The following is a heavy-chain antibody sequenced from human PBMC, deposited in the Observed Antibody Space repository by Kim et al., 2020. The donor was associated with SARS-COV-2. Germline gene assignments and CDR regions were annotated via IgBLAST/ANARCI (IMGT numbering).Heavy chain of an antibody. Sequence: GGSLRLSCAASGFTFSDYYMSWIRQAPGKGLEWVSYISSTSSYTIYADSVKGRFTISRDNPKNSLYLQMNSLRAEDTAVYYCARERLITIFGVVINDAFDIRGQGTMVTVSS. V-gene: IGHV3-11*05. J-gene: IGHJ3*02. D-gene: IGHD3-3*01. CDR3: ARERLITIFGVVINDAFDI. CDR1: GFTFSDYY. CDR2: ISSTSSYT.